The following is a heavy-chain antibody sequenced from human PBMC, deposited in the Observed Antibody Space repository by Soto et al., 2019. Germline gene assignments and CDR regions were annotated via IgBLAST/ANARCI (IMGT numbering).Heavy chain of an antibody. CDR2: IYHSGST. J-gene: IGHJ3*02. Sequence: PSETLSLTCAVSSGSISSSNWWSWVRQPPGKGLEGIGEIYHSGSTNYNPSLKSRVTISVDKSKNQFSLKLSSVTAADTAVYYCARGSRFGEHTYYDFWSGYYTAFDIWGQGTMVTVSS. CDR3: ARGSRFGEHTYYDFWSGYYTAFDI. D-gene: IGHD3-3*01. V-gene: IGHV4-4*02. CDR1: SGSISSSNW.